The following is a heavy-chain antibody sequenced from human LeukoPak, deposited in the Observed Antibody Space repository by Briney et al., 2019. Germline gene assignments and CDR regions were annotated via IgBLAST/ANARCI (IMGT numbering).Heavy chain of an antibody. CDR3: ARVGPYDPFDP. Sequence: PSETLSLTCTVSGDSISSYYWSWIRQPPGKGLEWIGYIYYSGSTNYNPSLKSRVTISVDTSKNQFSLKLSSVTAADTAVYYCARVGPYDPFDPWGQGTLVTVSS. J-gene: IGHJ5*02. CDR1: GDSISSYY. V-gene: IGHV4-59*01. D-gene: IGHD3-3*01. CDR2: IYYSGST.